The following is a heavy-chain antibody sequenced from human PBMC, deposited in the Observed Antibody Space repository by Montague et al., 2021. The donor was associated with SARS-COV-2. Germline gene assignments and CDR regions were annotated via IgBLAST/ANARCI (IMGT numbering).Heavy chain of an antibody. CDR1: GGYISGFY. CDR3: ARLLRSCTNGVCRTYYYYALDV. J-gene: IGHJ6*02. Sequence: SETLSLTCTVSGGYISGFYWSWIRQPPGKGLEWIGYIYYSGSTKXNPSLESRVAVSVDRSKNQVSLKLASVTAADTAVYYCARLLRSCTNGVCRTYYYYALDVWGQGTTVTVSS. D-gene: IGHD2-8*01. V-gene: IGHV4-59*01. CDR2: IYYSGST.